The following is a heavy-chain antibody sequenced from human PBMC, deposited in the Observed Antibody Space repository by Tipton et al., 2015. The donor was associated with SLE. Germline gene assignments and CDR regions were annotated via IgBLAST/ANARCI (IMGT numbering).Heavy chain of an antibody. CDR3: ARLSGMDV. CDR1: GGSFSGYY. Sequence: TLSLTCAVYGGSFSGYYWSWIRQPPGKGLEWIGSVYYSGSTYYKPSLKSRVTITVDTSKNQFSLKLSSVTAADTAVYYCARLSGMDVWGQGTTVTVSS. CDR2: VYYSGST. J-gene: IGHJ6*02. V-gene: IGHV4-34*01.